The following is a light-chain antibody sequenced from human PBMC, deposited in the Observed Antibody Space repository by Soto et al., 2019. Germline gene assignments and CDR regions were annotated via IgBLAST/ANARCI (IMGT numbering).Light chain of an antibody. CDR3: QSYDSSLHVV. CDR1: SSNIGAGYD. Sequence: QLVLTQPPSVSGAPGQRVTISCTGSSSNIGAGYDVHWYQLLPRTAPKLLIFGNTKRPSGVPDRFSGSKSGTSASLAITGLQAEDEADYYCQSYDSSLHVVFGGGTKVTVL. V-gene: IGLV1-40*01. CDR2: GNT. J-gene: IGLJ2*01.